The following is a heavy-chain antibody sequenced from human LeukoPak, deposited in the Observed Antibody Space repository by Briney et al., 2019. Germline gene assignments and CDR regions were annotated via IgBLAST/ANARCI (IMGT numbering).Heavy chain of an antibody. CDR3: AREVGLGQLVSNWFDP. D-gene: IGHD6-13*01. CDR2: IYSGGST. Sequence: GGSLRLSCAASGFTVSSNYMSWVRQAPGKGLEWVSVIYSGGSTYYADSVKGRFTISRDNSKNTLYLQMNSRRAEDTAVYYCAREVGLGQLVSNWFDPWGQGTLVTVSS. V-gene: IGHV3-66*02. J-gene: IGHJ5*02. CDR1: GFTVSSNY.